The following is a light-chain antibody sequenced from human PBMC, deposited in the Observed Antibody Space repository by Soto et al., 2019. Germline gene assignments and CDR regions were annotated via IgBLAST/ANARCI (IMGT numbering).Light chain of an antibody. Sequence: DIQMTQSPSTLSASVGDRVTITCRASQSISSWLAWYQQKPGKAPKLLIYKASSLESGVPSRFSDSGSGTEFTLTISSLQPDDFATYHCQEYNSYSQGWTFGQGTKVVIK. CDR1: QSISSW. J-gene: IGKJ1*01. CDR2: KAS. CDR3: QEYNSYSQGWT. V-gene: IGKV1-5*03.